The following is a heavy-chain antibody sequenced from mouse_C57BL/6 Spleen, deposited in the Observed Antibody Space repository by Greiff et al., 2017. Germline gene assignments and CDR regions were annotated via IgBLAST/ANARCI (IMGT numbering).Heavy chain of an antibody. V-gene: IGHV1-82*01. Sequence: VQLQESGPELVKPGDSVTISCKASGYAFSSSWMNWVKQRHGKGLEWIGRIYPGDGDTNYNGKFTGKATLTADKSSSTAYMQLSSLTSEDSAVYFCARSRGIITTGFFDYWGQGTSLTVSS. D-gene: IGHD1-1*01. CDR3: ARSRGIITTGFFDY. CDR2: IYPGDGDT. J-gene: IGHJ2*02. CDR1: GYAFSSSW.